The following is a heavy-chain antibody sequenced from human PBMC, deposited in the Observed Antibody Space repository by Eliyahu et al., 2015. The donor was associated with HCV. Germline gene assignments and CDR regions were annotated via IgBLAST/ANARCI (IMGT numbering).Heavy chain of an antibody. V-gene: IGHV3-53*01. J-gene: IGHJ6*02. Sequence: EVQLVESGGGLIQPGGSLXLSXAASGFTVXXNXMSWVRQAPGXGLEWVSVIYSGGSTYYADSVKGRFTISRDNXKNTLYLQMNSLRAEDTAVYYCARDGFGYSSGWYYYYGMDVWGQGTTVTVSS. CDR2: IYSGGST. D-gene: IGHD6-19*01. CDR1: GFTVXXNX. CDR3: ARDGFGYSSGWYYYYGMDV.